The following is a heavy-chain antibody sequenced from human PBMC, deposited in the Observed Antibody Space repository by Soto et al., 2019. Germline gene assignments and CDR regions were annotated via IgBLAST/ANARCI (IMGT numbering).Heavy chain of an antibody. CDR3: ASRVSSSLASAIDY. CDR1: GGTYSSYA. J-gene: IGHJ4*01. V-gene: IGHV1-69*13. CDR2: IIPIFGTA. D-gene: IGHD6-6*01. Sequence: SVKVSCKASGGTYSSYAISWVRPAPGQGLEWMGGIIPIFGTANYAQKFQGRVTITADESTSTAYMELSSLRSEDTAVYYCASRVSSSLASAIDYWGHGTLVTVSS.